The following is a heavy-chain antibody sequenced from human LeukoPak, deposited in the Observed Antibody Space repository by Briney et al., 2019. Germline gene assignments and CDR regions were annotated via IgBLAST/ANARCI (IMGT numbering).Heavy chain of an antibody. CDR1: GFTFSSYA. D-gene: IGHD6-19*01. CDR2: ISYDGSNK. V-gene: IGHV3-30-3*01. J-gene: IGHJ6*02. Sequence: GGSLRLSCAASGFTFSSYAMHWVRQAPGKGLEWVAVISYDGSNKYYADSVKGRFTISRDNSKNTLYLQMNSLRAEDKAVYYCARDPGYSSGWYPFGNDYYYYGMDVWGQGTTVTVSS. CDR3: ARDPGYSSGWYPFGNDYYYYGMDV.